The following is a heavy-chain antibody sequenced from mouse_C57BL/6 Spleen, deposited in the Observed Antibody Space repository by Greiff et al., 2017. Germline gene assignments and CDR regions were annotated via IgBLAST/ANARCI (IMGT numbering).Heavy chain of an antibody. Sequence: QVQLQQSGAELVKPGASVKISCKASGYTFTDYYINWVKQRPGQGLEWIGKIGPGSGSTYYNEKFKGKATLTADKSSSTAYMQLSSLTSEDSAVYFCARSDYYGSSYAWFAYWGQGTLVTVSA. D-gene: IGHD1-1*01. CDR2: IGPGSGST. CDR3: ARSDYYGSSYAWFAY. J-gene: IGHJ3*01. CDR1: GYTFTDYY. V-gene: IGHV1-77*01.